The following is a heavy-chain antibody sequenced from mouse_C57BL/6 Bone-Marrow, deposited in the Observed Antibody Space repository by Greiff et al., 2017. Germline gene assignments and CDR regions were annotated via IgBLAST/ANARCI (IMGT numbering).Heavy chain of an antibody. J-gene: IGHJ3*01. CDR3: VLWFRLFAY. CDR2: IHPNSGST. CDR1: GYTFTSYW. V-gene: IGHV1-64*01. D-gene: IGHD2-2*01. Sequence: QVQLQQPGAELVKPGASVKLSCKASGYTFTSYWMHWVKQRPGQGLEWIGMIHPNSGSTNYHEKFKSQATLTVDKSSSTAYMQLSSLTSEDSAVYYCVLWFRLFAYWGQGTLVTVSA.